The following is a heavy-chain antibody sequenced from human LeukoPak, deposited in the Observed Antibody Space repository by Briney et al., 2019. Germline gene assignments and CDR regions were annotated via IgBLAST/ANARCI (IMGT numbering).Heavy chain of an antibody. V-gene: IGHV3-20*04. D-gene: IGHD2-2*01. CDR1: GFTFSSYA. CDR2: INWNGGST. Sequence: GGSLRLSCAASGFTFSSYATSWVRQAPGKGLEWVSGINWNGGSTGYADSVKGRFTISRDNAKNSLYLQMNSLRAEDTALYYCAREGTYCSSTSCSSYFDYWGQGTLVTVSS. J-gene: IGHJ4*02. CDR3: AREGTYCSSTSCSSYFDY.